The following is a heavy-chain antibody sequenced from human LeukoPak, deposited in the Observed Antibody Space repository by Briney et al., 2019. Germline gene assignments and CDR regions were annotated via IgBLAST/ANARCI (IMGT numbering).Heavy chain of an antibody. CDR2: IYYSGST. V-gene: IGHV4-39*01. D-gene: IGHD4-11*01. CDR3: ARVTVTEYFDY. J-gene: IGHJ4*02. CDR1: GGSISSSSYY. Sequence: PSETLSLTCTVSGGSISSSSYYWGWIRQPPGKGLEWIGSIYYSGSTYYNPSLKSRVTISVDTSKNQFSLKLSSVTVADTAVYYCARVTVTEYFDYWGQGTLVTVSS.